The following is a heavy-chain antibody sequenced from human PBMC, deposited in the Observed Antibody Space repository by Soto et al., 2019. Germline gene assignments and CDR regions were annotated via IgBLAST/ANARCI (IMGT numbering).Heavy chain of an antibody. Sequence: TLSLTCAVSGGSISSSNWWSWVRQPPGKGLEWIGEIYHSGSTYYNMSLKSRVTISVDKSNNQFSLKLTSMTAADSAVYYCARVGYTSGHYFDYWGQGTLVTVSS. V-gene: IGHV4-4*02. D-gene: IGHD5-18*01. CDR3: ARVGYTSGHYFDY. CDR2: IYHSGST. CDR1: GGSISSSNW. J-gene: IGHJ4*02.